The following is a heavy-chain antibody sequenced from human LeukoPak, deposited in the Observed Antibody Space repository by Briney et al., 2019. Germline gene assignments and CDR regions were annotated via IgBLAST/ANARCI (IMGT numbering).Heavy chain of an antibody. Sequence: SQTLSLTCTVSGGSISSGDYYWSWIRQPPGKGLEWIGYIYYSGSTYYNPSLKSRVTISVDTSKNQFSLKLSSVTAADTAVYYCARAKTGLGDIVVVSAGYAFDIWGQGTMVTVSS. CDR2: IYYSGST. CDR1: GGSISSGDYY. J-gene: IGHJ3*02. V-gene: IGHV4-30-4*01. D-gene: IGHD2-2*01. CDR3: ARAKTGLGDIVVVSAGYAFDI.